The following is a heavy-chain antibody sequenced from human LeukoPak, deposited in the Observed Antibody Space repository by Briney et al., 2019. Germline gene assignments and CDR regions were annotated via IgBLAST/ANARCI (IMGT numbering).Heavy chain of an antibody. V-gene: IGHV1-69*05. CDR2: IIPIFGTA. D-gene: IGHD3-22*01. CDR3: ARGFTTIPDYFDY. CDR1: GGTFTSYP. J-gene: IGHJ4*02. Sequence: GASVKVSCKASGGTFTSYPIGWLDQAPGQGLNWMGGIIPIFGTANYAQKFQGRVTITTDESTSTAYMELSSLRSEDTAVYYCARGFTTIPDYFDYWGQGTLVTVSS.